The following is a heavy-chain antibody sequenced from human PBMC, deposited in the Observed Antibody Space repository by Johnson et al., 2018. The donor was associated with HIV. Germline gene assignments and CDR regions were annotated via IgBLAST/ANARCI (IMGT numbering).Heavy chain of an antibody. CDR2: ISYDGSNK. D-gene: IGHD6-13*01. J-gene: IGHJ3*01. CDR1: GFTFSNYD. V-gene: IGHV3-30*18. Sequence: QVQLVESGGGVVQPGRSLRLSCAASGFTFSNYDIHWVRQPPGKGLEWVAVISYDGSNKYYADSVKGRFTISRDNSKNTLYLQMNSLRAEDTALYYCAKDRKGSSSWGQGTMLTVSS. CDR3: AKDRKGSSS.